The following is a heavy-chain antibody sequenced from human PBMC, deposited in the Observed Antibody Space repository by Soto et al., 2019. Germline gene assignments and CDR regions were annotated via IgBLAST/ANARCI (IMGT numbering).Heavy chain of an antibody. J-gene: IGHJ3*02. CDR1: GSSVSTAGYS. Sequence: SATQAITGAGSGSSVSTAGYSWSWIRQPAGKGLEWIGYIYHSGSTYYNPSLKSRVTISLDRSNNHFSLKLSSVTAADTAVYYCARVPIYYDSSGYYHYGTFDIWGQGTMVTVSS. CDR2: IYHSGST. CDR3: ARVPIYYDSSGYYHYGTFDI. V-gene: IGHV4-30-2*01. D-gene: IGHD3-22*01.